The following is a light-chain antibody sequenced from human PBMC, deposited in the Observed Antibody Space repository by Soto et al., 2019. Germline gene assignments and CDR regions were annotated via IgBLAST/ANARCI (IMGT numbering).Light chain of an antibody. CDR1: LDIRGY. V-gene: IGKV1-9*01. J-gene: IGKJ4*01. CDR3: QQLDRYPFT. Sequence: DIQLTQSPSFLSASVGDRVTITCRASLDIRGYLAWYQQKPGKVPRLLIYSASTLQSGVPSRFSGSGSGTEFPLTISSLQPEDFAYYYCQQLDRYPFTFXGGTKVDIK. CDR2: SAS.